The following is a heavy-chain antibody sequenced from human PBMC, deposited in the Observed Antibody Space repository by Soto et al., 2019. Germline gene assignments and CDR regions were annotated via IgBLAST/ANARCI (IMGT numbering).Heavy chain of an antibody. CDR3: ARDASQLLPYYYYSMDV. V-gene: IGHV1-2*04. CDR2: INPNSGGT. D-gene: IGHD4-4*01. J-gene: IGHJ6*02. CDR1: GYTFTGYY. Sequence: DSVKVSCKASGYTFTGYYMHWVRQAPGQGLEWMGWINPNSGGTNYAQKFQGWVTITRDTSISTAYMELSRLRSDDTAVYYCARDASQLLPYYYYSMDVWGQGTTVTVSS.